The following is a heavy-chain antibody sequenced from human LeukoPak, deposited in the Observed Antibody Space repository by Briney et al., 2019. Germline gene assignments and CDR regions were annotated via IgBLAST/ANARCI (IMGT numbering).Heavy chain of an antibody. V-gene: IGHV1-18*01. CDR2: ISAYNGNT. CDR3: ARRSGANYDILTGPHGPYDS. J-gene: IGHJ4*02. Sequence: ASVKVSCKASGYTFTSYGISWVRQAPGQGLEWMGWISAYNGNTNYAQKLQGRVTMTTDTYTSTAYMELRSLRSDDTAVYYCARRSGANYDILTGPHGPYDSWGQGTLVTVSS. D-gene: IGHD3-9*01. CDR1: GYTFTSYG.